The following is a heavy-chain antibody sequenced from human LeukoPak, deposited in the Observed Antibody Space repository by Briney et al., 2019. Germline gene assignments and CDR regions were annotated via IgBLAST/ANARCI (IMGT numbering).Heavy chain of an antibody. V-gene: IGHV4-31*03. J-gene: IGHJ5*02. D-gene: IGHD3-22*01. CDR2: IYYSGST. CDR3: AREVHDSSGYYPSGFDP. CDR1: GGSISSGGYH. Sequence: SETLSLTCTVSGGSISSGGYHWSWLRQHPGKGLEWIGYIYYSGSTYYNPSLKSRVTISVDTSKNQFSLKLSSVTAADTAVYYCAREVHDSSGYYPSGFDPWGQGTLVTVSS.